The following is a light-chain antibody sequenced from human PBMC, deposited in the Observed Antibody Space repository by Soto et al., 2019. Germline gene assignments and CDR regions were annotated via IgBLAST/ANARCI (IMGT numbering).Light chain of an antibody. Sequence: EIGLTQSAGTLSWSPGERATLSCRASQTITSNFLAWYQLKPAQAPRLVIYGASSRATGIPDRFTGSGSGTDFTLTITRLEPEDFAAYYCQQFGSSLPITFGQGTRLEIK. V-gene: IGKV3-20*01. J-gene: IGKJ5*01. CDR3: QQFGSSLPIT. CDR2: GAS. CDR1: QTITSNF.